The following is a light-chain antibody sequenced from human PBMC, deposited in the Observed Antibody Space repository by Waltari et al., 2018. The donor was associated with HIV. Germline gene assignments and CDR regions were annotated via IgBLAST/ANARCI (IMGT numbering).Light chain of an antibody. V-gene: IGLV2-14*01. CDR2: EVS. J-gene: IGLJ3*02. Sequence: QSALTQPASVSGSPGQSITISCTGTSRDVGGFNYVSWYHKNPGKAPKLMIYEVSNRPSGVSNRFSGSKSGNTASLTISGLQAEDEADYYCSSYTSSSTWVFGGGTKLTVL. CDR3: SSYTSSSTWV. CDR1: SRDVGGFNY.